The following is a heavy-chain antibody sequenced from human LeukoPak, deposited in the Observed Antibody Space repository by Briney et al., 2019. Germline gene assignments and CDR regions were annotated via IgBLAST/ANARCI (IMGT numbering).Heavy chain of an antibody. D-gene: IGHD4-11*01. V-gene: IGHV3-30*02. J-gene: IGHJ4*02. CDR2: IRYDGSNK. CDR3: AKPRDYSRDFDY. Sequence: GGSLRLSCAASGFTFSSYGMHWVRQAPGKGLEWVAFIRYDGSNKYYADSVKGRFTISRDNSKNTLYLQMNSLRAEDTAVYYCAKPRDYSRDFDYWGQGTLVTVSS. CDR1: GFTFSSYG.